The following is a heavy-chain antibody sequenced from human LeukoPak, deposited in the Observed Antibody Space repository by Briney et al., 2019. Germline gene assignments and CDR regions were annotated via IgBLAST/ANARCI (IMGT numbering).Heavy chain of an antibody. Sequence: GGSLRLSCAASGFTFSDYYMSWIRQAPGKGLEWVGRIKSKTDGETTDYAAPVKGRFTISRNDSKNTLFLQMSSLKTEDTALYFCTTDRYSSSWYNQINYWGQGTRVTVSS. CDR3: TTDRYSSSWYNQINY. J-gene: IGHJ4*02. CDR1: GFTFSDYY. CDR2: IKSKTDGETT. D-gene: IGHD6-13*01. V-gene: IGHV3-15*01.